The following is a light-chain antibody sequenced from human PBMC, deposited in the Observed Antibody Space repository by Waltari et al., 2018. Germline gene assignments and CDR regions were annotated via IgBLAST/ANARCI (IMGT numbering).Light chain of an antibody. CDR3: ASWDDRLDAYV. V-gene: IGLV1-44*01. CDR2: NDV. Sequence: QSVLTQPPSASGTPGQRVIIPCSGSSSTVGSSVVNWYHQLPGTAPKLLIFNDVDRPSGVPDRFSGSRSATSASLAISGLQSDDESTYYCASWDDRLDAYVFGTGTRVTVL. J-gene: IGLJ1*01. CDR1: SSTVGSSV.